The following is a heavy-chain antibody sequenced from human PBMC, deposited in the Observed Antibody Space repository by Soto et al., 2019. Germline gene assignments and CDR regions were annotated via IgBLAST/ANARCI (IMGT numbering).Heavy chain of an antibody. Sequence: SVKVSCKASGGTFSSYAISWVRQAPGQGLEWMGGIIPIFGTANYAQKFQGRVTITADESTSTAYMELSSLRSEDTAVYYCARDREYYDSSGYYNYYGMDVWGQGTTVTVSS. CDR1: GGTFSSYA. CDR2: IIPIFGTA. CDR3: ARDREYYDSSGYYNYYGMDV. V-gene: IGHV1-69*13. J-gene: IGHJ6*02. D-gene: IGHD3-22*01.